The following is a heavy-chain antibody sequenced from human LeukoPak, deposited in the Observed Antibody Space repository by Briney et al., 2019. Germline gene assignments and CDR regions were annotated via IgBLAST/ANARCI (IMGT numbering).Heavy chain of an antibody. V-gene: IGHV4-59*08. CDR2: IYYSGST. Sequence: SETLSLTCTVSGGSISSYYWSWIRQPPGKGLEWIGYIYYSGSTNYNPSLKSRVTISVDTSKNQFSLKLSSVTAADTAVYYCARHFGTRRNYYYYGRDVWGQGPTVTVSS. CDR3: ARHFGTRRNYYYYGRDV. CDR1: GGSISSYY. J-gene: IGHJ6*02. D-gene: IGHD3-3*01.